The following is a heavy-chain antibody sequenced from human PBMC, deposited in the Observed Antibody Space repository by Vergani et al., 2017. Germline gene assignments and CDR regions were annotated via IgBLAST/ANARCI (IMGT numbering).Heavy chain of an antibody. CDR1: GFSFSDYA. J-gene: IGHJ4*02. V-gene: IGHV3-23*01. D-gene: IGHD2-2*01. CDR3: AKKGFCVTPSCYTTPMDTLQY. CDR2: ISGSGATT. Sequence: EVQLLESGGGLVQPGGSLRLSCAASGFSFSDYAMSWVRQAPGKGLEWVAAISGSGATTYYADSVKGRFTVSRDNSKNTLFLQMNSLRAEDTAVYYCAKKGFCVTPSCYTTPMDTLQYWGQGALVTVSS.